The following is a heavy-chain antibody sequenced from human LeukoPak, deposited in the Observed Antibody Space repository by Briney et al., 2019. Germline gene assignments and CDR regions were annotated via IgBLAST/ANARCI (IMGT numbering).Heavy chain of an antibody. CDR3: TRDRRVAYCGGDCSSTNDY. CDR1: GFTFGDYA. D-gene: IGHD2-21*02. J-gene: IGHJ4*02. CDR2: IRSKAYGGTT. V-gene: IGHV3-49*03. Sequence: GGSLRLSCTTSGFTFGDYAMSWFRQAPGKGLEWVGFIRSKAYGGTTEYAASVRGRFTISRDDSKSIAYLQMNSLKTEDTAVYYCTRDRRVAYCGGDCSSTNDYWGQGTLVTVSS.